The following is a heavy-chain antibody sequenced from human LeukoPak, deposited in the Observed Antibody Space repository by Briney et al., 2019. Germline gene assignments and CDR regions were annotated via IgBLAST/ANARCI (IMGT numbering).Heavy chain of an antibody. CDR1: GGTFSSYA. CDR2: IIPILGIA. Sequence: AASVKVSCKASGGTFSSYAISWVRQALGQGLEWMGRIIPILGIANYAQKFQGRVTITADKSTSTAYMELSSLRSEDTAVYYCARDCSSTSCYMHYFDYWGQGTLVTVSS. D-gene: IGHD2-2*02. CDR3: ARDCSSTSCYMHYFDY. J-gene: IGHJ4*02. V-gene: IGHV1-69*04.